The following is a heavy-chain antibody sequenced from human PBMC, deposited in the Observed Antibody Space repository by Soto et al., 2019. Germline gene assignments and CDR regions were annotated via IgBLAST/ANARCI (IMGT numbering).Heavy chain of an antibody. CDR2: INHSGST. V-gene: IGHV4-34*01. Sequence: SETLSLTCAFYGGSFSGYYWSWIRQPPGKGLEWIGEINHSGSTNYNPSLKSRVTISVDTSKNQFSLKLSSVTAADTAVYYCARGNGKDIVVVVAAAPSKYYYMDVWGKGTTVTVSS. CDR1: GGSFSGYY. D-gene: IGHD2-15*01. J-gene: IGHJ6*03. CDR3: ARGNGKDIVVVVAAAPSKYYYMDV.